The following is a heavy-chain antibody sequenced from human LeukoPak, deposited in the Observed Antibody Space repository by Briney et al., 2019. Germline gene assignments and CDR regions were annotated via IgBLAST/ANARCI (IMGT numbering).Heavy chain of an antibody. CDR3: ARESGKFDY. CDR1: GLPIGDFA. J-gene: IGHJ4*02. Sequence: GGSLRLPCVASGLPIGDFAMHWVRQAPGQGLEWVSLISGDGVSTFFTDSVKGRFSISRDNSKNSLFLEMSSLRTEDTAMYYCARESGKFDYWGQGTLVAVSS. CDR2: ISGDGVST. V-gene: IGHV3-43*02.